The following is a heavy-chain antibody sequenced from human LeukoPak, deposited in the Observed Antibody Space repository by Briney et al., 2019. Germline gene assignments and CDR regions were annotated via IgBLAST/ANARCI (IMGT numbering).Heavy chain of an antibody. Sequence: SETLSLTCTVSGGSISSYYWSWIRQPPGMGLEWIGYIYYSGSTNYNPSLKSRVTISVDTSKNQFSLKLSSVTAADTAVYYCARGQPPHYDFWSGTYNWFDPWGQGTLVTVSS. D-gene: IGHD3-3*01. J-gene: IGHJ5*02. CDR2: IYYSGST. CDR3: ARGQPPHYDFWSGTYNWFDP. CDR1: GGSISSYY. V-gene: IGHV4-59*01.